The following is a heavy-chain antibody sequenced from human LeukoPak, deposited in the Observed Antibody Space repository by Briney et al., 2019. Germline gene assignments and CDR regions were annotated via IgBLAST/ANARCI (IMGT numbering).Heavy chain of an antibody. CDR3: ARGRDGYNPYFDY. CDR2: IYSGGST. D-gene: IGHD5-24*01. Sequence: PGGSLRLSCAASGFTVSSNYMSWVRQAPGKGLEWVSVIYSGGSTYYADSVKGRFTISRDNSKNTLYFQMNSLRAEDTAVYYCARGRDGYNPYFDYWGQGTLVTVSS. J-gene: IGHJ4*02. CDR1: GFTVSSNY. V-gene: IGHV3-66*01.